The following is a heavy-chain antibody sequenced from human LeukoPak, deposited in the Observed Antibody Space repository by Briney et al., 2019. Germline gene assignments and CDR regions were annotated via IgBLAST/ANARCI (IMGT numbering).Heavy chain of an antibody. CDR1: GYSISSGYY. D-gene: IGHD1-26*01. CDR3: ARYREVGATVDY. V-gene: IGHV4-38-2*02. CDR2: IYYRGST. Sequence: PSETLSLTCTVSGYSISSGYYWGWIRQPPGRGLEWIASIYYRGSTHYNPSLASLKSRVTISGDTSKNQFSLRLSSVTAADTAVYYCARYREVGATVDYWGQGTLVTVSS. J-gene: IGHJ4*02.